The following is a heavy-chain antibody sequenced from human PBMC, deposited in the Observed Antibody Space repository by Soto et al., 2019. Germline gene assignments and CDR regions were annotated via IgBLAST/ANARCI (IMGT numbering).Heavy chain of an antibody. CDR2: IIPVFDKA. CDR1: GGSFGSSA. D-gene: IGHD3-16*01. CDR3: ARLRRDWGDAFDL. J-gene: IGHJ3*01. V-gene: IGHV1-69*13. Sequence: SVKVSCKASGGSFGSSAISWVRQAPAQGLEWMGEIIPVFDKANYAQNFQGRLTITADEPTGTVFMQLSSLRSEDTAVYFCARLRRDWGDAFDLWGLGTLVTVSS.